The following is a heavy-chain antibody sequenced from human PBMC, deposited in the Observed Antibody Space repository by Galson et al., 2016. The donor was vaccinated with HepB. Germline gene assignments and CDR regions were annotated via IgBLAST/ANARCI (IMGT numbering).Heavy chain of an antibody. CDR3: VGYGGNSV. Sequence: GFRVSAHHVGWFRQAPGEGLECVSVLYGGGGTYHTDSVKGRFSVSRDNSKNIVYLQMNSLRADDTAVYYCVGYGGNSVWGQGTLVTVSS. V-gene: IGHV3-53*01. J-gene: IGHJ4*02. CDR1: GFRVSAHH. D-gene: IGHD4-23*01. CDR2: LYGGGGT.